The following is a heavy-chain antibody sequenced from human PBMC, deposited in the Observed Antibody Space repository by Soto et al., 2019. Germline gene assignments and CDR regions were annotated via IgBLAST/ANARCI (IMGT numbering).Heavy chain of an antibody. Sequence: EVQLVESGGGLVQPGGSLRLSCAASGFTFSSYWMHWVRQAPGKGLVWVSRINSDGSSTSYADSVKGRFTISRDNAQNTLYLQMNILRAEDTAVDYCVRTSLVLAAATWEYYWGQGALGTVSS. CDR3: VRTSLVLAAATWEYY. D-gene: IGHD2-15*01. J-gene: IGHJ4*02. CDR1: GFTFSSYW. CDR2: INSDGSST. V-gene: IGHV3-74*01.